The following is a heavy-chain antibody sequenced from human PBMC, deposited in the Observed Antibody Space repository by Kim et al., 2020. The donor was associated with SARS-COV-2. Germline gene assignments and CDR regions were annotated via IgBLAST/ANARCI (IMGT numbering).Heavy chain of an antibody. Sequence: KGRFTISRDNSKNSLYLQMNSLRTEDTALYYCAKDSTIVATPTELYGMDVWGQGTTVTVSS. J-gene: IGHJ6*02. D-gene: IGHD5-12*01. CDR3: AKDSTIVATPTELYGMDV. V-gene: IGHV3-43*01.